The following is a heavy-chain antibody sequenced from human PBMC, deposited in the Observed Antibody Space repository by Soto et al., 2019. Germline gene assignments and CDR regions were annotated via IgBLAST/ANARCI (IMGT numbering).Heavy chain of an antibody. CDR1: GGSFSGYY. V-gene: IGHV4-34*01. Sequence: SETLSLTCAVYGGSFSGYYWSWIRQPPGKGLEWIGEINHSGSTNYNPSLKSRVTMSVDTSKNQFSLKLSSVTAADTAVYYCARQIAAAGTGWFDPWGQGTLVTVSS. CDR3: ARQIAAAGTGWFDP. J-gene: IGHJ5*02. D-gene: IGHD6-13*01. CDR2: INHSGST.